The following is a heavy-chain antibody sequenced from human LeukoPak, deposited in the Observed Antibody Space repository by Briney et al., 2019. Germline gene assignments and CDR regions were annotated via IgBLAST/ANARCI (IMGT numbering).Heavy chain of an antibody. CDR3: ARGRTMIAA. D-gene: IGHD3-22*01. V-gene: IGHV4-59*01. J-gene: IGHJ5*02. Sequence: SETLSLTCTVSGGSISSYYWSWIRQPPGNGLEWIGYIYYSRSTNYNPSLKSRVTISVDTSKNQFSLKLSSVTAADTAVYYCARGRTMIAASGEGTLVTASS. CDR2: IYYSRST. CDR1: GGSISSYY.